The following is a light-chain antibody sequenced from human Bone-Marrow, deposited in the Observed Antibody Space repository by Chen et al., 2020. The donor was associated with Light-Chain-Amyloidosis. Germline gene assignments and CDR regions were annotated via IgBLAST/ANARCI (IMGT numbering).Light chain of an antibody. CDR2: EVR. CDR3: GAYSGATDNFV. CDR1: RLDVGGYNY. J-gene: IGLJ1*01. Sequence: QSALTQPASVSGSPGQSITISCSGSRLDVGGYNYVPWYQQHLGKVPKRIIYEVRNRPAGMSNRFAGSKSGHTASLPISGLQAEDEADYYCGAYSGATDNFVFGTGTKVTVL. V-gene: IGLV2-14*01.